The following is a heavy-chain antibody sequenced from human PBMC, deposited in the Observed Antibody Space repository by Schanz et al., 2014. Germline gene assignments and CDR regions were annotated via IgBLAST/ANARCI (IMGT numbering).Heavy chain of an antibody. J-gene: IGHJ6*02. Sequence: LVESGGGVVQPGRSLRLSCAASGFTFSSYGMHWVRQVPGKGLEWVAVVCYDGSKKYYADSVKGRFTTSRDNSKNTMYLQMNSLRAEDTAVYYCVKDLQRELLRDDHHYGMDVWGQGTTVTVSS. CDR2: VCYDGSKK. V-gene: IGHV3-33*06. CDR3: VKDLQRELLRDDHHYGMDV. CDR1: GFTFSSYG. D-gene: IGHD1-26*01.